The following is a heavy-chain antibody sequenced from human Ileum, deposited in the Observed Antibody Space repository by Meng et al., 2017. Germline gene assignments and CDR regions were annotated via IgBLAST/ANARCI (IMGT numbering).Heavy chain of an antibody. V-gene: IGHV4-61*08. J-gene: IGHJ4*02. CDR2: AST. CDR1: GGSGSSSGCQ. CDR3: ARDHWGSLDY. D-gene: IGHD7-27*01. Sequence: VERLEPGPWLVRPAETLSLICAVSGGSGSSSGCQWGWIRQPPGKGLEWIGYASTNYNPSLKRRVTISVDTSKNQFSLKLTSVTAADTAVYYCARDHWGSLDYWGQGVLVTVSS.